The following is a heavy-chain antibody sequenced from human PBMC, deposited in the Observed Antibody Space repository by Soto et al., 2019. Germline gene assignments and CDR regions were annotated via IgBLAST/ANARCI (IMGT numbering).Heavy chain of an antibody. V-gene: IGHV3-11*01. Sequence: PGGSLRLSCAASGFTFSDYYMSWIRQAPGKGLEWVSYISSSGSTIYYADSVKGRFTISRDNAKNSLYLQMNSLRAEDTAVYYCARDPTNYDFWSGDFDYWGQGTLVTVSS. D-gene: IGHD3-3*01. CDR1: GFTFSDYY. J-gene: IGHJ4*02. CDR2: ISSSGSTI. CDR3: ARDPTNYDFWSGDFDY.